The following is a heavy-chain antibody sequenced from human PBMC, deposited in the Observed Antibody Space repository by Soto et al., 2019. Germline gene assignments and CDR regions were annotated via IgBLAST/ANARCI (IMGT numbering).Heavy chain of an antibody. CDR1: GYTFTSFY. J-gene: IGHJ6*02. V-gene: IGHV1-46*01. D-gene: IGHD6-13*01. Sequence: ASVKVSCKASGYTFTSFYIHWMRQAPGQGLEWMGIINPSGGSTGYAQKFQGRVTMTRDTSTSTVYMELSSLRSEDTAVYYCARGGAAAGYHYYYYGMEVWGQGTTVTVSS. CDR2: INPSGGST. CDR3: ARGGAAAGYHYYYYGMEV.